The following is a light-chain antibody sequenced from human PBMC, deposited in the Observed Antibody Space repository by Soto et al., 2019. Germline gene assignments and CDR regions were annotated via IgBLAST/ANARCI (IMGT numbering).Light chain of an antibody. CDR2: WAS. J-gene: IGKJ2*01. CDR3: QQYYRTPRT. CDR1: QSVIHTSNNKSY. V-gene: IGKV4-1*01. Sequence: DIVMTQSPDSLAVSLGERATINCKSSQSVIHTSNNKSYLAWYQQKAGQPPELLLYWASARDSGVTDRFSGSGSGTDFTLSISSLQAEDVAVYYCQQYYRTPRTFGQGTKVEIK.